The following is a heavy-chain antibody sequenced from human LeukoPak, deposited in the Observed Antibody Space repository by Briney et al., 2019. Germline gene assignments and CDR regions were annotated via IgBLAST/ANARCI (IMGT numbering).Heavy chain of an antibody. V-gene: IGHV3-20*04. J-gene: IGHJ4*02. CDR1: GFTFDDYG. D-gene: IGHD3-22*01. CDR2: INWNGGST. Sequence: GGSLRLSCAASGFTFDDYGMSWVRQAPGKGLEWVSGINWNGGSTGYADSVEGRFTISRDNAKTSLYLQMNSLRAEDTALYYGARVGIRGSSGRKFLGYWGQGTLVTVSS. CDR3: ARVGIRGSSGRKFLGY.